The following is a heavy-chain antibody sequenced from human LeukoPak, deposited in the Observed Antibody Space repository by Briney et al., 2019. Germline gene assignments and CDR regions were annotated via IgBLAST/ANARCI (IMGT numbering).Heavy chain of an antibody. J-gene: IGHJ4*02. D-gene: IGHD3-22*01. CDR1: GGTFSSYA. V-gene: IGHV1-69*05. CDR3: ATLSHYDSSGYYHFDY. Sequence: SVKVSCKASGGTFSSYAISWVRQAPGQGLEWMGRIVPIFGTANYAQKFQGRVTITTDESTSTAYMELSSLRSEDTAVYYCATLSHYDSSGYYHFDYWGQGTLVTVSS. CDR2: IVPIFGTA.